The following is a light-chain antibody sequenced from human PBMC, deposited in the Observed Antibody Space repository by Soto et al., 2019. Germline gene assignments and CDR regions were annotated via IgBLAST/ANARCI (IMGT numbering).Light chain of an antibody. V-gene: IGKV3-20*01. Sequence: ESLLTQSPGTLSLSPGERATLSCRASQSFSSNSLAWYQQKPGQAPRLLIYAASNRATGIPDRFSGSGSGTDFTLTISSLQPDDFATYDCQHYNSYSEAFGQGTKVELK. CDR3: QHYNSYSEA. J-gene: IGKJ1*01. CDR2: AAS. CDR1: QSFSSNS.